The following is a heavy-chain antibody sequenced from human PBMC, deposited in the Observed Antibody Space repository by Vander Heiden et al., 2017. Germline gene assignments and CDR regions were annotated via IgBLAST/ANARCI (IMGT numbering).Heavy chain of an antibody. CDR1: GGSISSSSAY. Sequence: QLQLQASGPGLVKPSETLSLTCTVSGGSISSSSAYWGWIRQPPGKGLEWIGSIYYSGSAYYNPSLKSRVTISVDTSKNQFSLKLSSVTAAETAVYYCARLDIGGGTANYGMDVWGQGTTVTVYS. J-gene: IGHJ6*02. CDR2: IYYSGSA. V-gene: IGHV4-39*01. D-gene: IGHD2-21*02. CDR3: ARLDIGGGTANYGMDV.